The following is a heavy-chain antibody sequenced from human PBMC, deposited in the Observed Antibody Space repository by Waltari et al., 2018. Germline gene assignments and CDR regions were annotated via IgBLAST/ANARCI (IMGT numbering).Heavy chain of an antibody. CDR2: INHSGST. V-gene: IGHV4-34*01. J-gene: IGHJ5*02. CDR1: GGSFSNYY. D-gene: IGHD3-3*01. Sequence: QVQLQPWGAGLLKPSETLSLICAVYGGSFSNYYWSWIRQPPGKGLEWIGEINHSGSTNYNPSLKSRVTISVDKSKNQFSLKLSSVTAADTAVYYCARFPRNYDFWSETKGWFDPWGQGTLVTVSS. CDR3: ARFPRNYDFWSETKGWFDP.